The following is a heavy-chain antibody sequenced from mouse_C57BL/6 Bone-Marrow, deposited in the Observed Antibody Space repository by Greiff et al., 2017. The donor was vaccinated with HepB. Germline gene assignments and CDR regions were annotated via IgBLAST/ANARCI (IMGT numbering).Heavy chain of an antibody. V-gene: IGHV5-4*01. Sequence: EVKVVESGGGLVKPGGSLKLSCAASGFTFSSYAMSWVRQTPEKRLEWVATISDGGSYTYYPDNVKGRFTISRDNAKNNLYLQMSHLKSEDTAMYYCARDFYYYGSRPYAMDYWGQGTSVTVSS. CDR2: ISDGGSYT. CDR1: GFTFSSYA. CDR3: ARDFYYYGSRPYAMDY. D-gene: IGHD1-1*01. J-gene: IGHJ4*01.